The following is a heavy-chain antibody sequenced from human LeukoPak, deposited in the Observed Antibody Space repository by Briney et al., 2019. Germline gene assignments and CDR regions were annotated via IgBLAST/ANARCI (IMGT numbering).Heavy chain of an antibody. CDR1: GGSISSGGYY. V-gene: IGHV4-30-2*01. Sequence: SETLSLTCTVSGGSISSGGYYWSWIRQPPGKGLEWIGYIYHSGSTYYNPSLKSRVTISVDRSKNQFSLKLSFVTAADTAVYYCARGIRFLKAFDIWGQGTMVTVSS. CDR2: IYHSGST. CDR3: ARGIRFLKAFDI. J-gene: IGHJ3*02. D-gene: IGHD3-3*01.